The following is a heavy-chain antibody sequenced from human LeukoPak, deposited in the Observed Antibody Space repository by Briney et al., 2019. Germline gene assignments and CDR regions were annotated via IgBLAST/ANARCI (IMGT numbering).Heavy chain of an antibody. V-gene: IGHV4-4*07. CDR3: ANYYSSYGYFDY. CDR2: IYTSGTT. J-gene: IGHJ4*03. Sequence: SETLSLTCTVSGDSISSYYWNWIRQPAGKGLEWIGRIYTSGTTNYNPSLKSRVTMSVDTSKNQFSLNLSSVTAAGTAVYYCANYYSSYGYFDYWGQGTLVTVSS. D-gene: IGHD4-11*01. CDR1: GDSISSYY.